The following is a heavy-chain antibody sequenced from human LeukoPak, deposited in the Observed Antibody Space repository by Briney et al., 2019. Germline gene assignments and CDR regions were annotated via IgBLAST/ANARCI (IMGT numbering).Heavy chain of an antibody. J-gene: IGHJ4*02. Sequence: GGSLRLSCAASGFTFSDYYMSWIRQAPGKGLEWVSYISSSSSYTNYADPVKGRFTISRDNAKNSLYLQMNSLRAEDTAVYYCARSPYGDYVDYWGQGTLVTVSS. CDR1: GFTFSDYY. V-gene: IGHV3-11*06. CDR3: ARSPYGDYVDY. D-gene: IGHD4-17*01. CDR2: ISSSSSYT.